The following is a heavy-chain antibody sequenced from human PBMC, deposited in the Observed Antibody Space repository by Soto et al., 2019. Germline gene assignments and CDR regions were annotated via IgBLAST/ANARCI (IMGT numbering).Heavy chain of an antibody. CDR2: MNPNSGNT. CDR1: GYTFTSYD. J-gene: IGHJ4*02. Sequence: ASVKVSCKASGYTFTSYDINWVRQATGQGLEWMGYMNPNSGNTGYAQKFQGRVTMTRNTSIRTAYIDLSSLSSDDTAVYYCARVMLGGHSDYWGQGTLVTVSS. V-gene: IGHV1-8*01. D-gene: IGHD2-15*01. CDR3: ARVMLGGHSDY.